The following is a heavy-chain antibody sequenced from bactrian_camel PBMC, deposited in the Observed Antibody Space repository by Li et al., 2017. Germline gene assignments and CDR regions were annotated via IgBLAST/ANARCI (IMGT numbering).Heavy chain of an antibody. D-gene: IGHD2*01. CDR3: AAERVYNWCYTDDYGVWY. CDR2: IDSAGRRS. CDR1: RYSYSSYC. Sequence: QLVESGGGSVEAGGSLRLSCASRYSYSSYCMGWFRQAPGKEREGVAAIDSAGRRSYADSVKGRFTVAKDNAKNTLYLQMNNLRPEDTAMYSCAAERVYNWCYTDDYGVWYWGQGTQVTVS. J-gene: IGHJ4*01. V-gene: IGHV3S1*01.